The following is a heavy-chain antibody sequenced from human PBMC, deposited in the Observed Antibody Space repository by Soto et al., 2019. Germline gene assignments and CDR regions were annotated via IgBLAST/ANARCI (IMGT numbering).Heavy chain of an antibody. D-gene: IGHD6-13*01. CDR3: ARSVSYSSSWYYFDY. J-gene: IGHJ4*02. CDR1: GYTFTSYA. Sequence: QVQLVQSGAEVKKPGASVKVSCKASGYTFTSYAMHWVRQAPGQRLEWMGWINAGNGNTKYSLKFQGRVTITRDTSAGTAYMEGSSLRSEDTAVYYCARSVSYSSSWYYFDYWGQGTLVTVSS. CDR2: INAGNGNT. V-gene: IGHV1-3*01.